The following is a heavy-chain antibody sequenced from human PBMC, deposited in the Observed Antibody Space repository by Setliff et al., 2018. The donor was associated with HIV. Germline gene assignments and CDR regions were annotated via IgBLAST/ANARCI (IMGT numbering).Heavy chain of an antibody. Sequence: PSETLSLTCTVSGGSISRYYWSWIRQPAGKGLEWIGRIYPSGSTSYNPSLKSRVTMSVDTSKNQISLRLSSVTAADTAVFYCAREFYHYDSSDYYSDYYYYYMDVWGKGTTVTVSS. V-gene: IGHV4-4*07. CDR1: GGSISRYY. D-gene: IGHD3-22*01. J-gene: IGHJ6*03. CDR3: AREFYHYDSSDYYSDYYYYYMDV. CDR2: IYPSGST.